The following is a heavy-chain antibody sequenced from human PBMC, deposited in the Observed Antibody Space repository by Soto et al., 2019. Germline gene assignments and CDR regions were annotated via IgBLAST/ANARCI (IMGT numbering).Heavy chain of an antibody. J-gene: IGHJ2*01. Sequence: SAYTPTELFTDQARTAPRKGLEWMGGFDPEDGETIYAQKFQGRVTMTEDTSTDTAYMELSSLRSEDTAVYYCATDHQGRLTGYFDLWGRGTLVTVSS. D-gene: IGHD2-2*01. CDR2: FDPEDGET. V-gene: IGHV1-24*01. CDR3: ATDHQGRLTGYFDL. CDR1: AYTPTELF.